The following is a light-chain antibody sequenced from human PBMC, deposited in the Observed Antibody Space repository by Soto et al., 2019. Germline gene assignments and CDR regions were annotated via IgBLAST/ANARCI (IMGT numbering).Light chain of an antibody. CDR3: QHYYNYPWT. Sequence: DIQMTQSPSSLSASVGDRVSITCRASQSISTWLAWYQQQPGGAPRLLIYDASSLQSGVPSRFSGNGSGTEFTLTISSLQPDDFSSYYCQHYYNYPWTFGQVTKLDIK. V-gene: IGKV1-5*01. CDR1: QSISTW. CDR2: DAS. J-gene: IGKJ1*01.